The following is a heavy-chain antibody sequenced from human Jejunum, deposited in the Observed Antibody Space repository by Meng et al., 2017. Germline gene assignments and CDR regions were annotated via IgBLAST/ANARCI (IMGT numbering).Heavy chain of an antibody. CDR2: IATHNGDT. Sequence: SVKVSCKPSGYTFRMYGISWVRQAPGQGLEWMGWIATHNGDTKYAQRLQGRVTMTTDITTNTVFMELRSLTSDDTGVYYCAVDCSSTTCYGFDYWGQGTQVTVSS. D-gene: IGHD2-2*01. CDR3: AVDCSSTTCYGFDY. CDR1: GYTFRMYG. V-gene: IGHV1-18*01. J-gene: IGHJ4*02.